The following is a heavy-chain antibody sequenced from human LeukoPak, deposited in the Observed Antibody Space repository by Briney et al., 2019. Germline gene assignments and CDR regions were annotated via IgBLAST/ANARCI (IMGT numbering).Heavy chain of an antibody. CDR1: GFIVSNTF. CDR3: VRTGTFRSGRYYYDY. D-gene: IGHD6-19*01. J-gene: IGHJ4*02. V-gene: IGHV3-53*01. Sequence: GGSLRLSCAASGFIVSNTFMSWLRQAPGKGLEWVSVLYADGSTYYADSVTARFTISRDNSKNTLYLQMNSLRAEDTAVYFCVRTGTFRSGRYYYDYWGQGTLVTVSS. CDR2: LYADGST.